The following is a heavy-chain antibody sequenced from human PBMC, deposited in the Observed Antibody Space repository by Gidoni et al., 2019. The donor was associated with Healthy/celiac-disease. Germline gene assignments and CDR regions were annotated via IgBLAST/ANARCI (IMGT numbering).Heavy chain of an antibody. CDR3: ARGDAFDI. CDR2: INHSGST. J-gene: IGHJ3*02. Sequence: QVPLQQWGAGLLKPSVTLSLTCAVYGGSFSGYYWSWIRQPPGKGLEWIGEINHSGSTNYNPSLKSRVTISVDTSKNQFSLKLSSVTAADTAVYYWARGDAFDIWGQGTMVTVSS. V-gene: IGHV4-34*01. CDR1: GGSFSGYY.